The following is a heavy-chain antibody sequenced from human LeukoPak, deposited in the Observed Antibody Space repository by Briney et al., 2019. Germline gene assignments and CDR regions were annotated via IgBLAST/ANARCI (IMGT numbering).Heavy chain of an antibody. Sequence: GGSLRLSCAASGFTVSSNYMSWVRQAPGKGLEWVSVIYSGGSTYYADSVKGKFTISRDNSKNTLYLQMNSLRAEDTAVYYCAREKGTMVRGVISHYYGMDVWGQGTTVTVSS. J-gene: IGHJ6*02. CDR3: AREKGTMVRGVISHYYGMDV. V-gene: IGHV3-66*01. CDR1: GFTVSSNY. D-gene: IGHD3-10*01. CDR2: IYSGGST.